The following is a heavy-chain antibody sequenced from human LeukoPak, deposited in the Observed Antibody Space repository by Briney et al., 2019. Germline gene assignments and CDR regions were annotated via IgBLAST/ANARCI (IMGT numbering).Heavy chain of an antibody. D-gene: IGHD3-3*01. J-gene: IGHJ5*02. V-gene: IGHV3-30-3*01. CDR2: ISYDGSNK. CDR3: ARSRVYDFWSGYPFDP. CDR1: GFTFSSYA. Sequence: PGRSLRLSCAASGFTFSSYAMHWVRQAPGKGLELVAVISYDGSNKYYADSVKGRFTISRDNSKNTLYLQMNSLRAGDTAVYYCARSRVYDFWSGYPFDPWGQGTLVTVSS.